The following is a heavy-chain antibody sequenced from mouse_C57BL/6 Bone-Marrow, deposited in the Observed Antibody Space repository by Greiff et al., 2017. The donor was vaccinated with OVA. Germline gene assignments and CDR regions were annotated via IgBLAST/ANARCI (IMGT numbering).Heavy chain of an antibody. CDR3: AKQISKIYYYGSSWYFDV. D-gene: IGHD1-1*01. CDR2: INPYNGGT. J-gene: IGHJ1*03. CDR1: GYTFTDYY. Sequence: VQLQQSGPVLVKPGASVKMSCKASGYTFTDYYMNWMKQSHGKSLEWIGVINPYNGGTSYNQKFKGKATLTVDKSSSTASMELTRLTSEDSAVYYCAKQISKIYYYGSSWYFDVWGTGTTVTVSA. V-gene: IGHV1-19*01.